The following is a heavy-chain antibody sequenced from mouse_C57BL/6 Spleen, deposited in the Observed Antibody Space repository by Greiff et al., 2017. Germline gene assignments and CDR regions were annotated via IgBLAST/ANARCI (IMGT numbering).Heavy chain of an antibody. D-gene: IGHD1-1*01. CDR3: AREDYGSSY. CDR2: INPGSGGT. J-gene: IGHJ2*01. Sequence: VQLQQSGAELVRPGTSVKVSCKASGYAFTNYLIEWVKQRPGQGLEWIGVINPGSGGTNYNEKFKGKATLTADKSSSTADMQLSSLTSEDSAVYICAREDYGSSYWGQGTTLTVSS. V-gene: IGHV1-54*01. CDR1: GYAFTNYL.